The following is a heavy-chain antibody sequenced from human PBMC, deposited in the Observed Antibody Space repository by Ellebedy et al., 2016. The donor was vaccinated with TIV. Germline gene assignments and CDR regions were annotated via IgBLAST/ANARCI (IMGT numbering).Heavy chain of an antibody. J-gene: IGHJ5*02. V-gene: IGHV4-61*02. CDR1: GGSISSGSYY. CDR3: ARGHNWFDL. Sequence: SETLSLXXTVSGGSISSGSYYWSWVRQPAGKGLKWIGRISSGGTSYNPSLRSRVTMSVNTSKNQFSLRLTSVMAADAAVYYCARGHNWFDLWGQGTLVIVFS. CDR2: ISSGGT.